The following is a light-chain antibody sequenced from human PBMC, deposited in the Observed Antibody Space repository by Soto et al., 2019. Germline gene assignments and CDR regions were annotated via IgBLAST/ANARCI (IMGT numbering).Light chain of an antibody. V-gene: IGKV1-39*01. CDR2: AAS. CDR1: QSIDTF. J-gene: IGKJ1*01. CDR3: QQSYSTPWT. Sequence: DIQMTQSPSSLSASVGDRVTITCRASQSIDTFLNWYQQKPGKAPKLLIYAASTLQSGVPSRFSGSGSATEFTLIVSGLQPEDFATYCCQQSYSTPWTFGLGTKVQVK.